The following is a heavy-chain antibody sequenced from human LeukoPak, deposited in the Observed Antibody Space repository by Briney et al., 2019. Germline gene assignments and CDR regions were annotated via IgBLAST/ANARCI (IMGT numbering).Heavy chain of an antibody. D-gene: IGHD5-24*01. V-gene: IGHV4-4*02. J-gene: IGHJ4*02. CDR3: ARHVPITGILGFDS. CDR2: IYHSGST. CDR1: GGSITIDTW. Sequence: SGTLSLTCAVSGGSITIDTWWSWVRQPPGKGLEWIGQIYHSGSTNYNPSLKSRVTILMDKSKNQLSLDLIPVTAADTAVYYCARHVPITGILGFDSWGQGTLVTVSS.